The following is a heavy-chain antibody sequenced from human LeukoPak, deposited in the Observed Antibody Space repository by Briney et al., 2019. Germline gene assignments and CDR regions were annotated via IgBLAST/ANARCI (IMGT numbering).Heavy chain of an antibody. CDR3: ARSIVVVPAAHYYYYYMDV. V-gene: IGHV4-4*07. CDR1: GGSISSYH. Sequence: SETLSLTCTVSGGSISSYHWSWIRQPAGKGLEWIGRIYTSGSTNYNPSLKSRVTMSVDTSKNQFSLKLSSVTAADTAVYYCARSIVVVPAAHYYYYYMDVWGKGTTVTVSS. J-gene: IGHJ6*03. CDR2: IYTSGST. D-gene: IGHD2-2*01.